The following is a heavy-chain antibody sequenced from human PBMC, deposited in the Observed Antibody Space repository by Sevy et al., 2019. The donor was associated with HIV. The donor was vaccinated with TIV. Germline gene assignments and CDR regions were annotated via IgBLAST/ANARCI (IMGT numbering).Heavy chain of an antibody. V-gene: IGHV3-33*06. CDR3: AKVGRSSVWLSYYYYYMDV. D-gene: IGHD6-19*01. CDR2: IWYDGSNK. CDR1: GFTFSSYG. J-gene: IGHJ6*03. Sequence: GGSLRLSCAASGFTFSSYGMHWVRQAPGKGLEWVAVIWYDGSNKYYADSVKGRFTISRDNSKNTLYLQMNSLRAEDTAVYYCAKVGRSSVWLSYYYYYMDVWGKGTTVTVSS.